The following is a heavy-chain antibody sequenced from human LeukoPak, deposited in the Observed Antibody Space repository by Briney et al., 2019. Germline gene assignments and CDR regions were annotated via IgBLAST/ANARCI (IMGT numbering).Heavy chain of an antibody. D-gene: IGHD4-17*01. J-gene: IGHJ4*02. Sequence: SGTLSPTCTVAVGSISSSSYSWGCIRQPPGKGLECIGSIYYSGSTYYNPSLKSRVTISVDTSKNQFSLKLSSVTAADTAVYYCARGGLYGDLPYFDYRGQGTLVTVSS. CDR1: VGSISSSSYS. CDR2: IYYSGST. V-gene: IGHV4-39*07. CDR3: ARGGLYGDLPYFDY.